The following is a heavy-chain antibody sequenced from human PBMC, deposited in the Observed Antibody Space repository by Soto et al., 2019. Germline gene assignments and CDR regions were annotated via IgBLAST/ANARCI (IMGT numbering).Heavy chain of an antibody. J-gene: IGHJ3*02. D-gene: IGHD3-22*01. Sequence: SVKVSCKASGGTFSSYTISWVRQAPGQGLEWMGRIIPILGIANYAQKLQGRVTMTTDTSTSTAYMDLRSLRSDDTAVYYCARIHYDSMGGGAFDIWGQGTMVTVSS. V-gene: IGHV1-69*02. CDR1: GGTFSSYT. CDR3: ARIHYDSMGGGAFDI. CDR2: IIPILGIA.